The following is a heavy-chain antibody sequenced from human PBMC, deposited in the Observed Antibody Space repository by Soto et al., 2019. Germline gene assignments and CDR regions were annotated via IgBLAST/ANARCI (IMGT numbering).Heavy chain of an antibody. D-gene: IGHD6-19*01. V-gene: IGHV1-69*12. CDR2: IIPIFGTV. CDR1: GGTFRTYA. CDR3: AKGAVAGTPTSYYYYGMDV. Sequence: QVQLLQSGAEVKKPGSSVRVSCEASGGTFRTYAISWVRQAPGQGLEWMGEIIPIFGTVNYAQKFQGRVTITADESTTTVYRDVRSLRSEDTAVYYCAKGAVAGTPTSYYYYGMDVWGQGTTVTVSS. J-gene: IGHJ6*02.